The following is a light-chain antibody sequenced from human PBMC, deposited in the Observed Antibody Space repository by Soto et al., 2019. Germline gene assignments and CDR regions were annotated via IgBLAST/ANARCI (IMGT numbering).Light chain of an antibody. Sequence: QSALTQPPSASGSPGQSVTISCTGTSSAVAGYNYVSWYQQHPGKAPKLMIYEVNKRPSGVPDRFSGSKSGNTASLTVSGLQAEDEADYYCSSYAGSSNVFGTGTKLTVL. CDR2: EVN. J-gene: IGLJ1*01. CDR1: SSAVAGYNY. CDR3: SSYAGSSNV. V-gene: IGLV2-8*01.